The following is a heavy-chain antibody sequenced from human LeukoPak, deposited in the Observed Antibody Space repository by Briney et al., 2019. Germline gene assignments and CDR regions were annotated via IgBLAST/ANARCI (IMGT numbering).Heavy chain of an antibody. CDR1: GYTSTSYG. D-gene: IGHD2-2*01. CDR3: VRGGVHCSSISCYSMEV. V-gene: IGHV1-18*01. CDR2: ISPYNGNT. J-gene: IGHJ6*02. Sequence: ASVKVSCKASGYTSTSYGITWVRQAPGQGLEWMGWISPYNGNTNYAQKVQGRVTMTTDTSTSTAYMELRSLRSDDTAVYYCVRGGVHCSSISCYSMEVWGQGTTVTVSS.